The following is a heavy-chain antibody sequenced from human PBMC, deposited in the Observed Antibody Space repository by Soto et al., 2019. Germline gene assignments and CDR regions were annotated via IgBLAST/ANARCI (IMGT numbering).Heavy chain of an antibody. CDR2: LNSDGSST. Sequence: EVQLVESGGGFVQPGGSLRLSCAASGFDFSNSWMHWVRQVPGKGLVWVSHLNSDGSSTTYAASVKGRFTISRDNARTTVYLQLDSLRVEDTAVYYCARDKCYAVAVWGQGTAVTVSS. CDR3: ARDKCYAVAV. V-gene: IGHV3-74*03. CDR1: GFDFSNSW. D-gene: IGHD2-15*01. J-gene: IGHJ6*02.